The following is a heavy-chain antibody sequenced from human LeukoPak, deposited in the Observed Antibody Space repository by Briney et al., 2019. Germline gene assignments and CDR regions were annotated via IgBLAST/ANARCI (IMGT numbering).Heavy chain of an antibody. CDR3: ARSPSVGWLQSPDYFDY. CDR2: IYPGDSDT. J-gene: IGHJ4*02. V-gene: IGHV5-51*01. CDR1: GYSFTSYW. D-gene: IGHD5-24*01. Sequence: GESLKISCKGSGYSFTSYWIGWVRQMPGKGLEWMGIIYPGDSDTRYSPSFQGQVTISADKSISTAYLQWSSLKASDTAMYYCARSPSVGWLQSPDYFDYWGQGTLVTVSS.